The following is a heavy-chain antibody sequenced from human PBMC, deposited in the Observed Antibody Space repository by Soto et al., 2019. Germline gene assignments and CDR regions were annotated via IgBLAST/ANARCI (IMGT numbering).Heavy chain of an antibody. CDR1: GGSFRGYY. Sequence: SETLSLTCAVYGGSFRGYYWSWIRQPPGKGLEWIGEINHSGSTNYNPSLKSRVTISVDTSKNQFSLKLSSVTAADRAVYYCARGSVDTVDSSGFYEYWGRGTLVTVSS. D-gene: IGHD3-22*01. V-gene: IGHV4-34*01. J-gene: IGHJ4*02. CDR2: INHSGST. CDR3: ARGSVDTVDSSGFYEY.